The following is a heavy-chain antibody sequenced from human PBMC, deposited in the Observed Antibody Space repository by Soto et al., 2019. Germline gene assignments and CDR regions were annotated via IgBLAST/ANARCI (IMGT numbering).Heavy chain of an antibody. J-gene: IGHJ3*02. CDR3: ARAYSDAFDI. CDR1: GFKFSDYY. V-gene: IGHV3-11*01. CDR2: ISSSGTGI. D-gene: IGHD2-15*01. Sequence: QVQLVESGGDLVKPGGSLRLSCAASGFKFSDYYMTWIRQAPGKGLEWVSYISSSGTGIYYADSVKGRFTISRDNAKNSLYLKMSSLRAEDTAVYYCARAYSDAFDIWGQGTMVTVSS.